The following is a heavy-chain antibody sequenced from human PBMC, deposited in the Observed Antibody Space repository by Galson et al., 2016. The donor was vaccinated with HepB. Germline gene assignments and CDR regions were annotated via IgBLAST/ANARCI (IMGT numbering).Heavy chain of an antibody. CDR1: GLPVSNDY. J-gene: IGHJ6*02. V-gene: IGHV3-53*01. D-gene: IGHD2-21*01. Sequence: SLRLSCAAYGLPVSNDYMSWVRQAPGKGLKWVSVSYGDGRTYYAESVKGRFTVSRDNAKNSLDLQMKSLTAGDTALYYCARDLVREGARMDVWGPGTTVIVSS. CDR3: ARDLVREGARMDV. CDR2: SYGDGRT.